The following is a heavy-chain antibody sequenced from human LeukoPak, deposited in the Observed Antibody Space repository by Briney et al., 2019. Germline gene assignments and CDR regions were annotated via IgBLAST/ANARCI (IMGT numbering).Heavy chain of an antibody. CDR3: ARDSSLYNWFDP. CDR2: IYYSGST. CDR1: GGSISSSSYY. V-gene: IGHV4-39*07. Sequence: SETLSLTRTVSGGSISSSSYYWGWIRQPPGKGLEWIGSIYYSGSTYYNPSLKSRVTISVDTSKNQFSLKLSSVTAADTAVYYCARDSSLYNWFDPWGQGTLVTVSS. D-gene: IGHD6-13*01. J-gene: IGHJ5*02.